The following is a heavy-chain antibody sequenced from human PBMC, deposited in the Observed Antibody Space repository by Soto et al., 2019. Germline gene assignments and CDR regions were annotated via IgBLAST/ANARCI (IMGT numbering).Heavy chain of an antibody. J-gene: IGHJ6*02. D-gene: IGHD6-13*01. CDR3: ARDVRGIAGGGMDV. CDR1: GFTFSSYS. V-gene: IGHV3-21*01. CDR2: ISSSSSYI. Sequence: EVQLVESGGGLVKPGGSLRLSCAASGFTFSSYSMNWVRQAPGKGLEWVSSISSSSSYIYYADSVKGRFTISRDNAKNSLYLKMNSLRAGDTVVYYWARDVRGIAGGGMDVGGQGTTVTVSS.